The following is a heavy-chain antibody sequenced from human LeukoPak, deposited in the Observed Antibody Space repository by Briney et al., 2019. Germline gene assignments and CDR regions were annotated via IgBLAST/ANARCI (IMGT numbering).Heavy chain of an antibody. CDR1: GGSISSCSYY. D-gene: IGHD2-2*01. J-gene: IGHJ4*02. CDR3: ARDGGVVPAALFDY. CDR2: IYTSGST. Sequence: SQTLSLTCTASGGSISSCSYYWSWHRQPAGLGLEWFGSIYTSGSTNYNPFLNSLAITSVNTSNNQFFLKLSSITADATAYYYCARDGGVVPAALFDYWGQGTLVTVSS. V-gene: IGHV4-61*02.